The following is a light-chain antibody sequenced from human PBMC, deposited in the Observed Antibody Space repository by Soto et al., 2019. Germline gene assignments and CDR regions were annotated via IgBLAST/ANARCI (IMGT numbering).Light chain of an antibody. V-gene: IGKV1-9*01. CDR1: QSISRY. Sequence: DTHLTKTPSSLSASVGDRVTITCRASQSISRYLNWYQQKPGKAPKLLIYAASTLQSGVPSRFSGSGSGTDFTLTISSLQPEDFATYFCQQLNSYPNTFGQGTRLDIK. CDR3: QQLNSYPNT. CDR2: AAS. J-gene: IGKJ5*01.